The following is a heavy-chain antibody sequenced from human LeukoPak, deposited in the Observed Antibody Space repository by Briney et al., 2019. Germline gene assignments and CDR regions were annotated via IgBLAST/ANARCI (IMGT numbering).Heavy chain of an antibody. J-gene: IGHJ4*02. Sequence: ASVKVSCKTSGYNFLAHYIHWVRQAPGQVLEWMGWINSNTGGRMLAQKFEGGVSLTRDTATTTAYLEVSRLTGDDTAVYFCARDLYGSMSYGLDTWGQGTLVIVSS. CDR2: INSNTGGR. CDR3: ARDLYGSMSYGLDT. V-gene: IGHV1-2*02. CDR1: GYNFLAHY. D-gene: IGHD3-16*01.